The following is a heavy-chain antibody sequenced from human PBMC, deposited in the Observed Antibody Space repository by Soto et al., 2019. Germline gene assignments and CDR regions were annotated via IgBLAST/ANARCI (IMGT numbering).Heavy chain of an antibody. V-gene: IGHV4-31*03. CDR3: SRLGEDCSSTSCDLGFYYAMDV. Sequence: QVQLQESGPGLVKPSQTLSLTCSVSGGSISSGGYYWSWIRQHPGKGLEWIGYIYYSGRTFYNPSLNSRVSISVDTSKNQFSLQLSSVTAADAGVYYCSRLGEDCSSTSCDLGFYYAMDVWGQGTTVTVSS. CDR1: GGSISSGGYY. D-gene: IGHD2-2*01. J-gene: IGHJ6*02. CDR2: IYYSGRT.